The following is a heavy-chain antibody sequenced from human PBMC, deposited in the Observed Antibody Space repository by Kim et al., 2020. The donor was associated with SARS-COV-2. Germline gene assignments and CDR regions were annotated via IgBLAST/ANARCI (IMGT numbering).Heavy chain of an antibody. CDR1: GLTFGDFA. CDR2: LSWNSGVI. J-gene: IGHJ1*01. CDR3: AKDLVKDYF. Sequence: SLGLSWQASGLTFGDFAMHEVRQDPGKGLEWVSGLSWNSGVIGYADSVKGRFTISRHNAENSLYLQMNSLRAEDTAFYYCAKDLVKDYF. V-gene: IGHV3-9*01.